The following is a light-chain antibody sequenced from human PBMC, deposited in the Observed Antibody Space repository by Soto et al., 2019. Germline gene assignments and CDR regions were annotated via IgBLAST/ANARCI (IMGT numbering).Light chain of an antibody. CDR1: SGHSSYI. CDR2: LEGSGSY. J-gene: IGLJ2*01. V-gene: IGLV4-60*01. Sequence: QPVLTQSSSASASLGSSVKLTCTLSSGHSSYIIAWHQQQPGKAPRYLMKLEGSGSYNKGSGVPDRFSGSSSGADRNLTISNLQLEDEADYYCETWDSNTRVFGAGTTLTV. CDR3: ETWDSNTRV.